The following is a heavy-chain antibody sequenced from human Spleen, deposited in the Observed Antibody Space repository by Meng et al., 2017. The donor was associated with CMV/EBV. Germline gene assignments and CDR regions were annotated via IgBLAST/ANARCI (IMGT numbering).Heavy chain of an antibody. J-gene: IGHJ4*02. CDR3: AKDLYYASGTYLGYFDY. CDR1: GFTFSSYA. Sequence: GESLKISCAASGFTFSSYAMSWVRQAPGKGLEWVSVIYSGGSSTYYADSVKGRFTISRDNSKDTLYLHMNSLRAEDTAVYYCAKDLYYASGTYLGYFDYWGQGTLVTVSS. D-gene: IGHD3-10*01. V-gene: IGHV3-23*03. CDR2: IYSGGSST.